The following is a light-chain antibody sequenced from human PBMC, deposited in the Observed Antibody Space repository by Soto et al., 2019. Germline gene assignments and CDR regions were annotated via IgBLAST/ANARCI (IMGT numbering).Light chain of an antibody. V-gene: IGLV1-40*01. CDR3: QSYDRGLTAYV. Sequence: QSVLTQPPSVSGAPGQRVTISCTGTSSNIGAGYEVHWYHQLPGTAPKFLVSGNDNRPSGVPDRLSASKSGTSGSLAITDLQAEDEDHYYCQSYDRGLTAYVFGTGTKVTVL. J-gene: IGLJ1*01. CDR1: SSNIGAGYE. CDR2: GND.